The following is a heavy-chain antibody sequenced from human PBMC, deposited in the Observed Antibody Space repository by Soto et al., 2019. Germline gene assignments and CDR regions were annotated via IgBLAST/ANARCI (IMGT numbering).Heavy chain of an antibody. CDR3: AKDLLVGATSIDY. CDR2: ISYDGNNK. V-gene: IGHV3-30*18. J-gene: IGHJ4*02. D-gene: IGHD1-26*01. CDR1: GFTFSNYG. Sequence: QEQLVESGGGVVQPGRSLRLSCAGSGFTFSNYGMHWVRQAPGKGLEWVAAISYDGNNKNFADSVKGRFTISRDNSKNTLYLQMNSLRAEDTAVYYCAKDLLVGATSIDYWGQGTLVTVSS.